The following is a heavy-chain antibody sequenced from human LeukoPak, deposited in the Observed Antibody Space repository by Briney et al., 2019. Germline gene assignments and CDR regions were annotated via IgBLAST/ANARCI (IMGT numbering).Heavy chain of an antibody. Sequence: GGSLRLSCAASGFTFSSYAMHWVRQAPGKGLEWVAVISYDGSNKYYADSVKGRFTISRDNSKNTLYLQMNSLRAEDTAVYYCARDLGAYYGSGSSFDYWGQGTLVTVSS. D-gene: IGHD3-10*01. CDR3: ARDLGAYYGSGSSFDY. CDR2: ISYDGSNK. J-gene: IGHJ4*02. CDR1: GFTFSSYA. V-gene: IGHV3-30-3*01.